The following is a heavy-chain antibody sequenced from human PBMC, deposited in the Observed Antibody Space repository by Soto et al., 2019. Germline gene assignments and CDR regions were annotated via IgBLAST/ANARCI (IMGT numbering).Heavy chain of an antibody. CDR2: LSPLFRTA. CDR3: ARRVVTAPPYNYYYGMDV. J-gene: IGHJ6*02. CDR1: GGTFTSYA. D-gene: IGHD2-2*01. Sequence: QVQLVQSGAEVKKPGSSVKVSCKASGGTFTSYAISWVRQAPGQGLAWMGGLSPLFRTANYAQKFQGRVTITADESTSTAYMELSSLRFEDTAVYYCARRVVTAPPYNYYYGMDVWGQGTTVTVSS. V-gene: IGHV1-69*01.